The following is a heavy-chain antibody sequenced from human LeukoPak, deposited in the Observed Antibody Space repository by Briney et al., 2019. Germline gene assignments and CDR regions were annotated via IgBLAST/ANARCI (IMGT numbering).Heavy chain of an antibody. CDR2: IYYSGST. CDR3: ARYYCRSTSCLHFDY. CDR1: GGSISSYY. J-gene: IGHJ4*02. Sequence: SETLSLTCTVSGGSISSYYWSWIRQPPGKGLEWIGYIYYSGSTNYNPSLKSRVTISVDTSKNQFSLKLSSVTAADTAVYYCARYYCRSTSCLHFDYWGQGTLVTVSS. V-gene: IGHV4-59*01. D-gene: IGHD2-2*01.